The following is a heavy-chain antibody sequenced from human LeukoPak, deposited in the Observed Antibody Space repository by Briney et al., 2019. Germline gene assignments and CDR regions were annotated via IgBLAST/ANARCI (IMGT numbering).Heavy chain of an antibody. CDR1: GGSISSYY. Sequence: SETLSLTCTVSGGSISSYYWSWIRQPPGKGLEWIGYIYYSGSTNYNPSLKSRVTISVDTFKNQFSLKLSSVTAADTAVYYCARETVTPLYYYGMDVWGQGTTVTVSS. CDR2: IYYSGST. D-gene: IGHD4-11*01. CDR3: ARETVTPLYYYGMDV. V-gene: IGHV4-59*01. J-gene: IGHJ6*02.